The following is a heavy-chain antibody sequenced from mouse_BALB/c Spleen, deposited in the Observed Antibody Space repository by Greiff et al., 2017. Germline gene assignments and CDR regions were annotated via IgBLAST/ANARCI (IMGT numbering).Heavy chain of an antibody. Sequence: VQLQQSGAELVKPGASVKLSCTASGFNIKDTYMHWVKQRPEQGLEWIGRIDPANGNTKYDPKFQGKATITAGTSSNTAYLQLSSLTSEDTAVYYCGYYGNYGYFDVWGAGTTVTVSS. CDR2: IDPANGNT. CDR3: GYYGNYGYFDV. V-gene: IGHV14-3*02. J-gene: IGHJ1*01. CDR1: GFNIKDTY. D-gene: IGHD2-1*01.